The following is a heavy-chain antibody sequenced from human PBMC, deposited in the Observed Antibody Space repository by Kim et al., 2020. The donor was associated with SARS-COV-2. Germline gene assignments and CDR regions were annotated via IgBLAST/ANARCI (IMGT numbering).Heavy chain of an antibody. Sequence: ADCVKGRFTNSSDNCKSTLYLQMHSLRGGDTAVYYCAKYPWVTAGGSVDYWGQGTLVTVSS. D-gene: IGHD2-21*02. V-gene: IGHV3-23*01. J-gene: IGHJ4*02. CDR3: AKYPWVTAGGSVDY.